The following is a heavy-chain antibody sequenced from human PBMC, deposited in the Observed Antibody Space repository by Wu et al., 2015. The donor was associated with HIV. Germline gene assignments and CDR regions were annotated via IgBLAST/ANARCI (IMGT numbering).Heavy chain of an antibody. CDR2: INPNSGGT. V-gene: IGHV1-2*02. J-gene: IGHJ4*02. Sequence: QVQLVQSGVEVKKPGASVKVSCKASGYTFTGYYMHWVRQAPGQGLEWMGWINPNSGGTNYAQKFQGRVTMTRDTSISTAYMELSRLRSDDTAVYYCARVTPGHIVVVPAAIGFFDYWAREPGHRLL. CDR3: ARVTPGHIVVVPAAIGFFDY. D-gene: IGHD2-2*02. CDR1: GYTFTGYY.